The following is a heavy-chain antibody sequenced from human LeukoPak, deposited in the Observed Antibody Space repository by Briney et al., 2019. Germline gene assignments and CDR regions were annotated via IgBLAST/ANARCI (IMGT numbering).Heavy chain of an antibody. CDR1: GYTLTELS. CDR2: FDPEDGET. CDR3: AILGGPAAPTYYYYYMDV. Sequence: ASVKVSCKVSGYTLTELSMHWVRQAPGHGLGWMGGFDPEDGETIYAQKFQGRVTMTEDTSTDTAYMELSSLRSEDTAVYYCAILGGPAAPTYYYYYMDVWGKGTTVTVSS. J-gene: IGHJ6*03. V-gene: IGHV1-24*01. D-gene: IGHD2-2*01.